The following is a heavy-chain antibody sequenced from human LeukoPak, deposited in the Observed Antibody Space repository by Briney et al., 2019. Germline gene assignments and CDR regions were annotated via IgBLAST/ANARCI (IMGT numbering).Heavy chain of an antibody. J-gene: IGHJ4*02. CDR2: ITTFNDNT. CDR1: VYTFTNYG. Sequence: ASVKVSCKASVYTFTNYGVSWVRQAPGHGLEWMGWITTFNDNTNYAQNLQGRVTMTTDTSTSTAYMELRSLRSDDTAVYYCARDYPKDYYDSSGYLDYWGQGTLVTVSS. V-gene: IGHV1-18*01. D-gene: IGHD3-22*01. CDR3: ARDYPKDYYDSSGYLDY.